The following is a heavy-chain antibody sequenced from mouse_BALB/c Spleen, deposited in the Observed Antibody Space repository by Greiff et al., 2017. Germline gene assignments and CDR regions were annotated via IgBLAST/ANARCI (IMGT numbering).Heavy chain of an antibody. Sequence: VQLQQSGAELVKPGASVKLSCTASGFNIKDTYMHWVKQRPEQGLEWIGRIDPANGNTKYDPKFQGKATITADTSSNTAYLQLSSLTSEDTAVYYCAREDYGRGYAMDYWGQGTSVTVSS. CDR2: IDPANGNT. D-gene: IGHD1-1*01. CDR3: AREDYGRGYAMDY. CDR1: GFNIKDTY. J-gene: IGHJ4*01. V-gene: IGHV14-3*02.